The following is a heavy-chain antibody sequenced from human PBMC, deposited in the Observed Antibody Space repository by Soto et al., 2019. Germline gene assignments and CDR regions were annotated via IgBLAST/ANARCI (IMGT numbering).Heavy chain of an antibody. CDR2: INPNSGGT. V-gene: IGHV1-2*02. CDR1: GYTFTGYY. J-gene: IGHJ6*02. CDR3: AREGITMVRGVILHYYYYGMDV. D-gene: IGHD3-10*01. Sequence: GASVKVSCKASGYTFTGYYMHWVRQAPGQGLEWMGWINPNSGGTNYAQKFQGRVTMTRDTSISSAYMELSRLRSDDTAVYYCAREGITMVRGVILHYYYYGMDVWGQGTTVTVSS.